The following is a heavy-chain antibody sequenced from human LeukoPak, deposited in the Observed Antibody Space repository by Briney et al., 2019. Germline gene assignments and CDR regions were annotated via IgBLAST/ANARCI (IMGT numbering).Heavy chain of an antibody. CDR3: ARASKELERRRPFYYYYYYGMDV. V-gene: IGHV1-46*01. CDR1: GYTFTSYY. CDR2: INPSGGST. J-gene: IGHJ6*02. D-gene: IGHD1-1*01. Sequence: GASVKVSCKASGYTFTSYYMHWVRQAPGQGLEWMGIINPSGGSTNYAQKFQGRVTITADESTSTAYMELSSLRSEDTAVYYCARASKELERRRPFYYYYYYGMDVWGQGTTVTVSS.